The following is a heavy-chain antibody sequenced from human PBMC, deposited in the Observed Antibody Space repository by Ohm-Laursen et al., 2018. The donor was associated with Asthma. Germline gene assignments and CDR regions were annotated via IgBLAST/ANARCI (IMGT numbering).Heavy chain of an antibody. D-gene: IGHD3-10*01. CDR3: ARDMYYYGSGTHSGMDV. V-gene: IGHV3-33*01. CDR1: GFTFSSYG. Sequence: SLRLSCAASGFTFSSYGMHWVRQAPGKGLEWVAVIWYDGSNKYYADSVKGRFTISRDNSKNTLYLQMNSLRAEDTAVYYCARDMYYYGSGTHSGMDVWGQGTTVTVSS. J-gene: IGHJ6*02. CDR2: IWYDGSNK.